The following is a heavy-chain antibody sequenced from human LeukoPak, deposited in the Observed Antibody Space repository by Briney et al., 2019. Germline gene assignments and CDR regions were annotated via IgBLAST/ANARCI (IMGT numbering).Heavy chain of an antibody. CDR3: ARGGSGERYCSSTSCYSLDY. J-gene: IGHJ4*02. D-gene: IGHD2-2*02. CDR2: IIPIFGTA. Sequence: SVKVSCKASGGTFSSYAISWVRQAPGQGLEWMGGIIPIFGTANYAQKFQGRVTITTGESTSTAYMELSSLRSEDTAVYYCARGGSGERYCSSTSCYSLDYWGQGTLVTVPS. CDR1: GGTFSSYA. V-gene: IGHV1-69*05.